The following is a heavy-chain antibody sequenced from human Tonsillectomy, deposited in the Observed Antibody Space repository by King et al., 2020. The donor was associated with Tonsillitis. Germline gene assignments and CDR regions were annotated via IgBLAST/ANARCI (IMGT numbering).Heavy chain of an antibody. CDR1: GYTFTGYF. CDR2: INPNSGAT. V-gene: IGHV1-2*02. D-gene: IGHD1-26*01. CDR3: ATSPSNSGNFNY. Sequence: QVQLVQSGAEVKKPGASVKVSCKASGYTFTGYFIHWVRQAPGQRLEWMGWINPNSGATNYAQKFQGRVTMTRDTSISTAYMELSRLRSDDMAVYYCATSPSNSGNFNYWGQGTLVTVSS. J-gene: IGHJ4*02.